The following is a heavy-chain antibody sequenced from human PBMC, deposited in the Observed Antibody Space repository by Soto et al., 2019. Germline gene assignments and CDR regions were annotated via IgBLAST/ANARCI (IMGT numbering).Heavy chain of an antibody. V-gene: IGHV3-30-3*01. J-gene: IGHJ4*02. D-gene: IGHD3-9*01. Sequence: GGSLRLSCAASGFTFSSYAMHWVRQAPGKGLEWVAVISYDGSNKYYADSVKGRFTISRDNSKNTLYLQMNSLRAEDTAVYYCARDSSIPYYDILTGLSESDGIDYWGQGTLVTVSS. CDR2: ISYDGSNK. CDR3: ARDSSIPYYDILTGLSESDGIDY. CDR1: GFTFSSYA.